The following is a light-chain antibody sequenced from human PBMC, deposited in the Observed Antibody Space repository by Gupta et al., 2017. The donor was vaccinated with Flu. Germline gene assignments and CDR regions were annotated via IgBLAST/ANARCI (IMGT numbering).Light chain of an antibody. CDR2: SAS. Sequence: SLRPWATVDDTSSQSCIYSHNNKSYLAWYHQKAGQPPNVLIYSASARQFGVPDRFSGSGSGTDFPLTITSLQAADVAVYYCQQYHSYPLTFGGGTKLEIK. CDR1: QSCIYSHNNKSY. CDR3: QQYHSYPLT. V-gene: IGKV4-1*01. J-gene: IGKJ4*01.